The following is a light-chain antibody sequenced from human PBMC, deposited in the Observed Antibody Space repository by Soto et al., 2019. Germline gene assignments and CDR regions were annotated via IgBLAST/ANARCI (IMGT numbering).Light chain of an antibody. CDR3: QQANSFPRT. CDR1: QAVSTW. CDR2: AAS. J-gene: IGKJ4*01. Sequence: DIQMTQSPSFVSASVGDRVTITCRASQAVSTWLAWYQQKPGDAPKLLIYAASTLQSGVPSRFSGSGSGTDFTLTIRSLQPEDLATYYCQQANSFPRTFGGGTKVDIK. V-gene: IGKV1-12*01.